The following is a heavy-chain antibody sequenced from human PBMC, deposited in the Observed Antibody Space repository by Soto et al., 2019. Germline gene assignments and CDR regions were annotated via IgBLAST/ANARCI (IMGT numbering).Heavy chain of an antibody. J-gene: IGHJ5*02. V-gene: IGHV2-5*02. CDR2: IYWDDDK. D-gene: IGHD3-3*01. Sequence: SGPTLVNPTQTLTLTCTFSGFSLSTSGVGVGWIRQPPGKALEWLALIYWDDDKRYSPSLKSRLTITKDTSKNQVVLTMTNMDPVDTATYYCARTPYYDFWSGSNWFDPWGQRTLLTVSS. CDR3: ARTPYYDFWSGSNWFDP. CDR1: GFSLSTSGVG.